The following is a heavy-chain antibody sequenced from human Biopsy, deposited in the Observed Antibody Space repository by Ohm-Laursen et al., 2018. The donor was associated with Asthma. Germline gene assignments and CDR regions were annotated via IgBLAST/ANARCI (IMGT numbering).Heavy chain of an antibody. Sequence: SETLSLTWAVYGGSFSSNYWSWIRQTPGKGLEWLGDTHHSGYTNYNPSLSSRLTLSVDTSKNNFSLKLTSVTAADTAVYYCARHWDWGSFFDYWGQGTPVTVSS. V-gene: IGHV4-34*01. D-gene: IGHD7-27*01. CDR2: THHSGYT. CDR1: GGSFSSNY. J-gene: IGHJ4*02. CDR3: ARHWDWGSFFDY.